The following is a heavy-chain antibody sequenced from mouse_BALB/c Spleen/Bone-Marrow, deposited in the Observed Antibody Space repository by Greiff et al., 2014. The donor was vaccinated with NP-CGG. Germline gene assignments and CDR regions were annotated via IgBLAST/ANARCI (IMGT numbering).Heavy chain of an antibody. CDR3: ARDKGRVFFDY. CDR2: IRSKANGYTT. J-gene: IGHJ2*01. V-gene: IGHV7-3*02. Sequence: DVQLVESGGGLVRPGGSLRLSCATSGFTFTDYYMNWVRQPPGKALEWLGFIRSKANGYTTEYSASVKSRFTISRDNSQNILYLQMNTLRADDSATYYCARDKGRVFFDYWGQGTTLTVSS. CDR1: GFTFTDYY.